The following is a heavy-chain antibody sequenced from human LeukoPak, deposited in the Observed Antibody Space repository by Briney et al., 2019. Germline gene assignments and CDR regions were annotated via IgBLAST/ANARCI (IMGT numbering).Heavy chain of an antibody. CDR2: IYYSGST. CDR3: ASSANYGGNSGYFDY. V-gene: IGHV4-31*03. D-gene: IGHD4-23*01. CDR1: GGSISSGGYY. Sequence: SETLSLTCTVSGGSISSGGYYWSWIRQHPGKGLEWIGYIYYSGSTYYNPSLKSRVTISVDTSKNQFSLKLSSVTAADTAVYYCASSANYGGNSGYFDYWGQGTLVTVSS. J-gene: IGHJ4*02.